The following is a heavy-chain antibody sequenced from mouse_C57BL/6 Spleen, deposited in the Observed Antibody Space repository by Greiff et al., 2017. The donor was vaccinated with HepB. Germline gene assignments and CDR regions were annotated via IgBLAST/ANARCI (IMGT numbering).Heavy chain of an antibody. J-gene: IGHJ2*01. Sequence: QVQLQQPGAELVMPGASVKLSCKASGYTFTSYWMHWVKQRPGQGLEWIGEIDPSDSYTNYNQKFKGKSTLTVDKSSSTAYMQRSSLTSEDAAVYYCARWRYYFDYWGQGTTLTVSS. CDR1: GYTFTSYW. V-gene: IGHV1-69*01. CDR3: ARWRYYFDY. CDR2: IDPSDSYT.